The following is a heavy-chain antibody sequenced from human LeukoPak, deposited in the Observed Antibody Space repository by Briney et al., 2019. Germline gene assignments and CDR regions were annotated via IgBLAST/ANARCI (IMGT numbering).Heavy chain of an antibody. Sequence: PGGSLRLSCAASGFTFSSYAMHWVRQAPGKGLEWVAVISYDGSNKYYADSVKGRFTISRDNSKNTLYLQMNSLRAEDTAVYYCARDPAMGPFDYWGQGTLVTVSS. CDR2: ISYDGSNK. V-gene: IGHV3-30-3*01. J-gene: IGHJ4*02. CDR3: ARDPAMGPFDY. CDR1: GFTFSSYA. D-gene: IGHD2-2*01.